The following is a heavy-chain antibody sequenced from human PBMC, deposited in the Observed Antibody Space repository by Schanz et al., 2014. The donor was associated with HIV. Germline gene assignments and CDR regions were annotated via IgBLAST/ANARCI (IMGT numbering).Heavy chain of an antibody. Sequence: EVQLLESGGGSVQPGGSLRLSCAASGFTFSSYGMSWVRQAPGKGLEWVSAISGSAGSTYYADSVEGRFTISRDNSKNTLYLEMNSLRPEDTAVYYCAKTGGRWVTRGLDYWGQGTLVTVSS. J-gene: IGHJ4*02. V-gene: IGHV3-23*01. D-gene: IGHD2-21*02. CDR1: GFTFSSYG. CDR2: ISGSAGST. CDR3: AKTGGRWVTRGLDY.